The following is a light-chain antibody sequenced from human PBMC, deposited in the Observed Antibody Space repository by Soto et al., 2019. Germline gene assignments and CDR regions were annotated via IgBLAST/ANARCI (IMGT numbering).Light chain of an antibody. CDR2: GAS. CDR3: QQYDSSPIT. Sequence: EIVLTHSPGTLSLSPGERATLSCRARQSVSSSYLAWYQQKPGQAPSLLIYGASRRATGIPDRFSGSGSGTDFTLTISRLEPEDCAVYYCQQYDSSPITFGQGTRLEIK. J-gene: IGKJ5*01. V-gene: IGKV3-20*01. CDR1: QSVSSSY.